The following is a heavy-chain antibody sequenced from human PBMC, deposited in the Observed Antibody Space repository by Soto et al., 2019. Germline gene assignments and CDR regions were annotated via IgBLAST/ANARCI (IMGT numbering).Heavy chain of an antibody. J-gene: IGHJ6*02. CDR1: GFTFSSYA. Sequence: GGSLRLSCAASGFTFSSYAMSWVRQAPGKGLEWVSAISGSGGSTYYADSVKGRFTISRDNSKNTVSLQMNNLRAEDAAIYYCAKVRSTWYHYFGMDVWGQGTTVTVSS. D-gene: IGHD6-13*01. CDR3: AKVRSTWYHYFGMDV. V-gene: IGHV3-23*01. CDR2: ISGSGGST.